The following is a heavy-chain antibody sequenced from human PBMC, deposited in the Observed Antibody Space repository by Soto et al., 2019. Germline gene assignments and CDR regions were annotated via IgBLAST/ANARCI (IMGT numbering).Heavy chain of an antibody. CDR1: GFTFSTFA. CDR3: AKYDVWMTTSAGCCNWFNP. Sequence: EVQLLESGGSLVQPGGSLRLTCAASGFTFSTFAMNWVRQAPGEGLEWVSSISGSGCNTQYADSVKGRVTIFRDNSKNTADLKMNILRAAHTAVYYCAKYDVWMTTSAGCCNWFNPWGQGTLVIVSS. CDR2: ISGSGCNT. J-gene: IGHJ5*02. D-gene: IGHD2-8*01. V-gene: IGHV3-23*01.